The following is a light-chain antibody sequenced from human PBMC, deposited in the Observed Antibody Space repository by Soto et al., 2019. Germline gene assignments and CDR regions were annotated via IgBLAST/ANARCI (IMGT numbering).Light chain of an antibody. Sequence: AIQMTQSPSSLSASVGDRVTISCRASQDIRNHLAWYQQKPGKAPNLLIYAASSLQSGVPSRFSRSGSGTDFPLTISGLQPEDFAPYFCLQDYNYPFTFGPGTKVDIK. J-gene: IGKJ3*01. V-gene: IGKV1-6*02. CDR3: LQDYNYPFT. CDR1: QDIRNH. CDR2: AAS.